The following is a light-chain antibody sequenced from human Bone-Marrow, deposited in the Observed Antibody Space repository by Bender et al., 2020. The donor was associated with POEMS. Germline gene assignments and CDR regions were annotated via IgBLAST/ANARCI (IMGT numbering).Light chain of an antibody. CDR2: DVS. J-gene: IGLJ3*02. CDR3: SSYTSDSTLV. CDR1: DSDVGGYIH. Sequence: QSALTQPASVSGSPGQSITISCTGTDSDVGGYIHVSWYQQYPGKVPKVIIFDVSNRPSGISDRFSGSKSGNTASLTISGLQADDEADYYCSSYTSDSTLVFGGGTKVTVL. V-gene: IGLV2-14*01.